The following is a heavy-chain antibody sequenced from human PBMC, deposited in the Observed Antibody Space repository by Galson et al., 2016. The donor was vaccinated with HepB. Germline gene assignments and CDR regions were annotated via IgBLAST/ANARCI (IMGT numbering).Heavy chain of an antibody. CDR2: INPNSGGA. CDR3: AAAVAGNFDY. J-gene: IGHJ4*02. V-gene: IGHV1-2*06. CDR1: GYTFTGYY. Sequence: SVKVSCKASGYTFTGYYMHWVRQAPGQGLEWMGRINPNSGGANYAQKFQGRVTMTRDTSISTAYMELSRLTSDDTAVYYCAAAVAGNFDYWGQGILVTVSS. D-gene: IGHD6-19*01.